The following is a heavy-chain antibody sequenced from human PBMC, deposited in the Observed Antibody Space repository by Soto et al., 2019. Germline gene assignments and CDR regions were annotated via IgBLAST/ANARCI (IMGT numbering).Heavy chain of an antibody. CDR3: ARASSFRGDFDI. D-gene: IGHD3-10*01. Sequence: QVQLQESGPGLVKPSGTLSLNCAVSGGSIRSSSWWTWLRQSPGKGLEWIGEIYHAGRPNYNPSFQSRVTISADTSKNFFSLRLTSVTAADTAIYSCARASSFRGDFDIWGQGTAVTVSS. V-gene: IGHV4-4*02. CDR2: IYHAGRP. J-gene: IGHJ3*02. CDR1: GGSIRSSSW.